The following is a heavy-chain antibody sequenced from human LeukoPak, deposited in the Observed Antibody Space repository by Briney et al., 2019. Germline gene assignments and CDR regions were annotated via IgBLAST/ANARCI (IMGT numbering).Heavy chain of an antibody. CDR2: INTNTGNP. CDR3: ARRKSSSWLEGVFFFDY. V-gene: IGHV7-4-1*02. Sequence: ASVKVSCKASGYTFTSYAMNWVRQAPGQGLEWMGWINTNTGNPTYAQGFTGRFVFSLGTSVSTAYPQISSLKAEDTAVYYCARRKSSSWLEGVFFFDYWGQGTLVTVSS. D-gene: IGHD6-13*01. CDR1: GYTFTSYA. J-gene: IGHJ4*02.